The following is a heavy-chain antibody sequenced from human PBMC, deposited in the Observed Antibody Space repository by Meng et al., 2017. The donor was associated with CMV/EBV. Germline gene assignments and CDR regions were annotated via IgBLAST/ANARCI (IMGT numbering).Heavy chain of an antibody. Sequence: GGSLRLSCAASGFTFDDYGMSWVRQAPGKGLEWVSGINWNGDSTGYADSVKGRFTISRDNAKKSLYLQMNSLRAEDTALYYCAKVGSGSYWHYFDYWGQGTLVTVSS. V-gene: IGHV3-20*04. J-gene: IGHJ4*02. CDR2: INWNGDST. CDR3: AKVGSGSYWHYFDY. D-gene: IGHD1-26*01. CDR1: GFTFDDYG.